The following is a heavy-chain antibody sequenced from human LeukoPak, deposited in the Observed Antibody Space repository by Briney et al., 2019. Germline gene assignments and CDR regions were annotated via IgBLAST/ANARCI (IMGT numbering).Heavy chain of an antibody. Sequence: SETLSLTCAVYGGSFSGYYWSWIRQPPGKGLEWIGEINHSGSTNYNPSLKSRVTISVDRSKNQFSLKLSSVTAADTAVYYCASLSLGELSFDYWGQGTLVTVSS. CDR1: GGSFSGYY. J-gene: IGHJ4*02. D-gene: IGHD3-16*02. CDR3: ASLSLGELSFDY. V-gene: IGHV4-34*01. CDR2: INHSGST.